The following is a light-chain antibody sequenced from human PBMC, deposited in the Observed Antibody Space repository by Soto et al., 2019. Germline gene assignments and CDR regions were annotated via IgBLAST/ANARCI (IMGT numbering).Light chain of an antibody. CDR2: GAS. J-gene: IGKJ4*01. CDR1: QSVSSTY. Sequence: EIVLTQSPGTLSLSPGERATLSCRASQSVSSTYLAWYQQKTGQAPRLLIYGASSRATDIPDRFSGSGSGTDVTVTISRLEPEDFAVYDCEHYGSLVLTFGGGTKVEIK. V-gene: IGKV3-20*01. CDR3: EHYGSLVLT.